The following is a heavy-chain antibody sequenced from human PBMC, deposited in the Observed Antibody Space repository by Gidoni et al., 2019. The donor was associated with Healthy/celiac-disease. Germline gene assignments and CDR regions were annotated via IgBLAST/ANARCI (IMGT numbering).Heavy chain of an antibody. CDR3: ARVRRIAAAGTGYYFDY. CDR1: GGSLSSGGYY. D-gene: IGHD6-13*01. Sequence: QVQLQESGPGLVKPSQTLSLTCTVSGGSLSSGGYYWRWIRQHPGTGLEWIGYIYYSGSTYYNPSLKSRVTISVDTSKNQFSLKLSSVTAADTAVYYCARVRRIAAAGTGYYFDYWGQGTLVTVSS. J-gene: IGHJ4*02. CDR2: IYYSGST. V-gene: IGHV4-31*03.